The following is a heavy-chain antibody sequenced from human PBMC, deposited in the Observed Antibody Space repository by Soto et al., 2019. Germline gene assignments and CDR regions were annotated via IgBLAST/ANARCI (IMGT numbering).Heavy chain of an antibody. CDR1: GFTFSSYA. J-gene: IGHJ4*02. CDR3: ARDRGSIAVAGTFDY. CDR2: ISYDGSNK. Sequence: PGGSLRLSCAASGFTFSSYAMHWVRQAPGKGLEWVAVISYDGSNKYYADSVKGRFTISRDNSKNTLYLQMNSLRAEDTAVYYCARDRGSIAVAGTFDYWGQGTLVTVSS. D-gene: IGHD6-19*01. V-gene: IGHV3-30-3*01.